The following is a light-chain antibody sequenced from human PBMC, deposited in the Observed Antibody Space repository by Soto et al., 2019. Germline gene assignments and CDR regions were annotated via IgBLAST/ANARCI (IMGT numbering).Light chain of an antibody. CDR3: MQALRSPIT. J-gene: IGKJ2*01. CDR2: LGS. CDR1: QSLLHSNGYNY. Sequence: DMVMTQSPLSLPVTPGEPASISCRSRQSLLHSNGYNYLDWYLQKPGQSPPLLTYLGSNRTSGVPYRFSGSGSGMGFTLKISRAEAENGGVYYCMQALRSPITFGQGTKLEIK. V-gene: IGKV2-28*01.